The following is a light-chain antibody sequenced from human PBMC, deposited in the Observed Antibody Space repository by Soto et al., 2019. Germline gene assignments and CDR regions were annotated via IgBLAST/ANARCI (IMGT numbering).Light chain of an antibody. CDR2: GAS. Sequence: EMVLTQSPGTLSLSPGERATLSCRASQSVSSSYLAWYQQKLGQAPRLVIYGASSRATGIPDRFSGSGSGTDFTLTISRLEPEDFAVYYCQQYGSSSLYTFGQGTKLEIK. V-gene: IGKV3-20*01. CDR1: QSVSSSY. CDR3: QQYGSSSLYT. J-gene: IGKJ2*01.